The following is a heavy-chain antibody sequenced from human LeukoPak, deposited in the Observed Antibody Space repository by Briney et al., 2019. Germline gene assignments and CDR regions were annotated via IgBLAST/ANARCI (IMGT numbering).Heavy chain of an antibody. CDR1: GFTFSSYW. CDR2: IKQDGSEK. Sequence: GGSLRLSCAASGFTFSSYWMSWVRQAPGQGLEWVANIKQDGSEKYDVDSVKGRFTISRDNAKNSLYLQMNSLRAEDTAVYYCARVSSNTVTTLQYFDYWGQGTLVTVSS. V-gene: IGHV3-7*01. D-gene: IGHD4-17*01. J-gene: IGHJ4*02. CDR3: ARVSSNTVTTLQYFDY.